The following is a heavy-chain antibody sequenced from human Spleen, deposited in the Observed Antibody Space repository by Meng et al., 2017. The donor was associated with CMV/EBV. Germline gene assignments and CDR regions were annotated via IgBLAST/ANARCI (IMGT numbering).Heavy chain of an antibody. Sequence: SGGFFRGFAINWVRQAPGQGLEWMGGINPIFDTTNYAQKFQGRVTFTTDESTSTAYMELSSLRSQDAAVYYCARSDDLSGYYPSYFDSWGQGTLVTVSS. V-gene: IGHV1-69*05. D-gene: IGHD3-22*01. CDR2: INPIFDTT. J-gene: IGHJ4*02. CDR1: GGFFRGFA. CDR3: ARSDDLSGYYPSYFDS.